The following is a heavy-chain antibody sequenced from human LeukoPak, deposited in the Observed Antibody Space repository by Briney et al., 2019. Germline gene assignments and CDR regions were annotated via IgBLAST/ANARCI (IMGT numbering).Heavy chain of an antibody. CDR2: IYYSGST. Sequence: PSETLSLTCTVSGGSISSCYWSWIRQPPGKGLEWIGYIYYSGSTNYNPSLKSRVTISVDTSKNQFSLKLSSVTAADTAVYYCATSMVRGVISPLSYWGQGTLVAVSS. V-gene: IGHV4-59*08. CDR1: GGSISSCY. CDR3: ATSMVRGVISPLSY. J-gene: IGHJ4*02. D-gene: IGHD3-10*01.